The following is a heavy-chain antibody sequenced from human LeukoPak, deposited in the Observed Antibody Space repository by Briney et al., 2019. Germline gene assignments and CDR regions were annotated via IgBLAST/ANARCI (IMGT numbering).Heavy chain of an antibody. CDR2: ISWNSGSI. CDR3: AKGFSGSWYQVLVQH. CDR1: GFTFDDYA. V-gene: IGHV3-9*01. J-gene: IGHJ1*01. Sequence: GGSLRLSCAASGFTFDDYAMHWVRQAPGKGLEWVSGISWNSGSIGYADSVKGRFTISRDNAKNSLYLQMNSLRAEDTALYYCAKGFSGSWYQVLVQHWGQGTLVTVSS. D-gene: IGHD6-13*01.